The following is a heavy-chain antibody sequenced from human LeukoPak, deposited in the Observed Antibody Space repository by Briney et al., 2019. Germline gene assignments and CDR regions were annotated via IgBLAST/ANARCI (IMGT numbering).Heavy chain of an antibody. J-gene: IGHJ4*02. CDR1: GGSISSYY. V-gene: IGHV4-59*01. Sequence: SETLSLICTVSGGSISSYYWSWIRRPPGKGLEWIGYIYYSGSTNNNPSLKSRVTISVDTSKNQFSLKLSSVTAADTAAYYCARYYYDSSGCIDYWGQGTLVTVSS. D-gene: IGHD3-22*01. CDR3: ARYYYDSSGCIDY. CDR2: IYYSGST.